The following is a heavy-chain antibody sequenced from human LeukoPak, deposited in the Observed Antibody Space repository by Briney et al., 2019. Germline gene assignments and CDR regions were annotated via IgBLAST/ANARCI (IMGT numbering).Heavy chain of an antibody. Sequence: PGGSPRLSCAASGFTFSSYEMNWVRQAPGKGLEWVSYISSSGSTIYYADSVKGRFTISRDNAKNSLYLQMNSLRAEDTAVYYCASHYDYPRFAFDIWGQGTMVTVSS. CDR1: GFTFSSYE. J-gene: IGHJ3*02. D-gene: IGHD3-16*01. CDR2: ISSSGSTI. CDR3: ASHYDYPRFAFDI. V-gene: IGHV3-48*03.